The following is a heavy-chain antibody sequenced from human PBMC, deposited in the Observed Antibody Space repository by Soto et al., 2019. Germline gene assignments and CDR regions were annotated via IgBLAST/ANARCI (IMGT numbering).Heavy chain of an antibody. CDR3: AREGMRWLQLDY. V-gene: IGHV3-30-3*01. J-gene: IGHJ4*02. Sequence: PGGSLRLSCAASGFTFSSYAMHWVRQAPGKGLEWVAVISYDGSNKYYADSVKGRFTISRDNSKNTLYLQMNSLRAEDTAVYYCAREGMRWLQLDYWGQGTLVTVSS. D-gene: IGHD5-12*01. CDR1: GFTFSSYA. CDR2: ISYDGSNK.